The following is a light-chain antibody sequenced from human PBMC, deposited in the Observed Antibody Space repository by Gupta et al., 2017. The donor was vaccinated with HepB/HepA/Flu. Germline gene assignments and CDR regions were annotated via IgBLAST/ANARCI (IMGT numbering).Light chain of an antibody. Sequence: VLTQSPGTLSFSPGETATLSCRPSQSVRSGSLAWYQQKPGQAPRLLIYSASSRATGIPDKFTGSGSGTDFTLTISSLEREDIAVYYCQHYGPSRWTFGQGTRVEI. J-gene: IGKJ1*01. CDR1: QSVRSGS. V-gene: IGKV3-20*01. CDR3: QHYGPSRWT. CDR2: SAS.